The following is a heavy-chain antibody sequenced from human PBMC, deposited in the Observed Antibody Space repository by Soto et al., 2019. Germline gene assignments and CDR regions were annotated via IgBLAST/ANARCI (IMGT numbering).Heavy chain of an antibody. J-gene: IGHJ6*02. Sequence: HPGGSLRLSCAASGFTFSSYGMHWVRQAPGKGLEWVAVISYDGSNKYYADSVKGRFTISRDNSKNTLYLQMNSLRAEDTAVYYCAKERQLVSRNGMDVWGQGTTVTVSS. CDR1: GFTFSSYG. CDR3: AKERQLVSRNGMDV. CDR2: ISYDGSNK. V-gene: IGHV3-30*18. D-gene: IGHD6-6*01.